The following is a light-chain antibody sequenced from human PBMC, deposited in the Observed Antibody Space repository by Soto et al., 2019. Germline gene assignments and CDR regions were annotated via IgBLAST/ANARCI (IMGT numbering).Light chain of an antibody. J-gene: IGLJ1*01. CDR3: SSFTSTSTYV. CDR2: EVN. CDR1: SSDVGAYNY. Sequence: QSALTQPASVSGSPGQSITISCTGTSSDVGAYNYVSWYQHHPGKAPKLMIYEVNNRPSGVSNRFSGSESGNTASLTISGLQAEDEADYYCSSFTSTSTYVFGTGTKLTVL. V-gene: IGLV2-14*01.